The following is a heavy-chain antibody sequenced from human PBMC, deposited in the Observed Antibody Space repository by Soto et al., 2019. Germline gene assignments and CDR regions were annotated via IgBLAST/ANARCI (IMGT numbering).Heavy chain of an antibody. D-gene: IGHD4-17*01. CDR1: GFTFSSYS. CDR2: ISSSSSTI. Sequence: EVQLVESGGGLVQPGGSLRLSCAASGFTFSSYSMNWVRQAPGKGLEWVSYISSSSSTIYYADSVKGRFTISRDNAKNSLYLQMNSLREEDTAVYYCARDDGDYYYYYGMDVWGQGTTVTVSS. J-gene: IGHJ6*02. CDR3: ARDDGDYYYYYGMDV. V-gene: IGHV3-48*02.